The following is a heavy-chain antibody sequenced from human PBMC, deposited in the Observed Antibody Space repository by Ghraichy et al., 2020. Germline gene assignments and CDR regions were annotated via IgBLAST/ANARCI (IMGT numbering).Heavy chain of an antibody. V-gene: IGHV3-11*01. J-gene: IGHJ4*02. D-gene: IGHD6-6*01. CDR2: ISSSGSTI. CDR1: GFTFSDYY. Sequence: GESLNISCAASGFTFSDYYMSWIRQAPGKGLEWVSYISSSGSTIYYADSVKGRFTISRDNAKNSLYLQMNSLRAEDTAVYYCARDRSISAARGLFDYWGQGTLVTVSS. CDR3: ARDRSISAARGLFDY.